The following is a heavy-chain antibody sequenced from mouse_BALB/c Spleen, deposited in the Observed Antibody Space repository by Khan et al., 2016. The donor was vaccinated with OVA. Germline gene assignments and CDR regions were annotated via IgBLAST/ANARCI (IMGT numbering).Heavy chain of an antibody. J-gene: IGHJ3*01. CDR2: ISSGGHYT. Sequence: EVELVESGGDLVKTGGSLKLSCAASGFTFSTYGMSWVRQTPDKRLEWVATISSGGHYTYYIDSVKGRFTISRDNATNTPYLQMTSLRSEDTAMYYCARLAYEYDREGFAYWGQGNLVTVSA. D-gene: IGHD2-14*01. CDR1: GFTFSTYG. V-gene: IGHV5-6*01. CDR3: ARLAYEYDREGFAY.